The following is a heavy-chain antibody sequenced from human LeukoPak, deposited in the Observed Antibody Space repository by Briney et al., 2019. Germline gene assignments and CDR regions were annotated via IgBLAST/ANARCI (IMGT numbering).Heavy chain of an antibody. CDR2: IIPIFGTA. CDR3: AREGGSYAYYFDY. V-gene: IGHV1-69*13. J-gene: IGHJ4*02. D-gene: IGHD1-26*01. CDR1: GGTFSSYA. Sequence: ASVKVSCKASGGTFSSYAISWVRQAPGQGLEWMGGIIPIFGTANYAQKFQGRVTITADESTSTAYMELSSLRSEDTAVYYCAREGGSYAYYFDYWGQGTLVTVSS.